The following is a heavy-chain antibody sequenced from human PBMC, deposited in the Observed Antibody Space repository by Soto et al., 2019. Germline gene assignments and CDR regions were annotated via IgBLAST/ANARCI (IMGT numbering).Heavy chain of an antibody. Sequence: GGSLRLSCAASGFTFDDYAMHWVRQAPGKGLEWVSGISWNSGSIDYADSVKGRFTISRDNAKHSLYLQMNTLRAEDTALYYCAKSSGSGTLWPFDYWGQGTLVTVSS. CDR1: GFTFDDYA. CDR2: ISWNSGSI. J-gene: IGHJ4*02. V-gene: IGHV3-9*01. D-gene: IGHD3-10*01. CDR3: AKSSGSGTLWPFDY.